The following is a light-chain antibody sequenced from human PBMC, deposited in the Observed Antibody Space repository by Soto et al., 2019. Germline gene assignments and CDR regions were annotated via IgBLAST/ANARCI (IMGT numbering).Light chain of an antibody. CDR2: WAS. CDR3: QQYESTPPT. J-gene: IGKJ2*01. CDR1: QSVLYSSNNKNY. V-gene: IGKV4-1*01. Sequence: DIVMTQSPDSLAVSLGERATINCKSSQSVLYSSNNKNYLAWYQQRPGQPTKLLIYWASTRESGVPDRFSGSGSGTDVALTITSLQAEDVAVYYCQQYESTPPTFGQGTKLEIK.